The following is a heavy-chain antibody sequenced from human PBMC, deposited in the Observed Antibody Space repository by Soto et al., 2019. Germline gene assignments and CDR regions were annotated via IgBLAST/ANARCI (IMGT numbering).Heavy chain of an antibody. D-gene: IGHD2-2*01. J-gene: IGHJ5*02. CDR1: GGTFSSYT. CDR2: IIPILGIA. CDR3: ARIGVSSTSFRFDP. Sequence: QVQLVQSGAEVKKPGSSVKVSCKASGGTFSSYTISWVRQAPGQGLEWMGRIIPILGIANYAQKFQGRVTISADKPTRTAYMELSSLRSEDTAVYYCARIGVSSTSFRFDPWGQGTLVTVSS. V-gene: IGHV1-69*02.